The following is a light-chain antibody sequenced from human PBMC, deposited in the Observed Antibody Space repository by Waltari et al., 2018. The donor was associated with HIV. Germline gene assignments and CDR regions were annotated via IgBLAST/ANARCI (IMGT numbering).Light chain of an antibody. V-gene: IGKV3-20*01. CDR2: GTS. Sequence: EVVLTQSPGTLSLSPGERATLSCRASESISSTYLAWYQQKPGQAPRLLIDGTSSRATGIPDRFSGSGSGTDFTLTISRLEPEDFAVYYCHQYGSSRLTFGGGTKVEI. CDR3: HQYGSSRLT. J-gene: IGKJ4*01. CDR1: ESISSTY.